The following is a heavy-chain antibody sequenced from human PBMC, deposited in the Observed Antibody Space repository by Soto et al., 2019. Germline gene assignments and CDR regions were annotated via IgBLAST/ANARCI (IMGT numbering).Heavy chain of an antibody. CDR1: GASISSSTFY. V-gene: IGHV4-39*01. CDR3: VRHAPYRSGWANRNDY. CDR2: VYYSGSA. D-gene: IGHD6-19*01. J-gene: IGHJ4*02. Sequence: QLQLQESGPGLVKPSETLSLTCTVSGASISSSTFYWGWIRQPPGKGLEWIGTVYYSGSAYYNPSLKSGLTISVDTSKNQFSLKLSSVTAADAALYYCVRHAPYRSGWANRNDYWGQGTLVTVSS.